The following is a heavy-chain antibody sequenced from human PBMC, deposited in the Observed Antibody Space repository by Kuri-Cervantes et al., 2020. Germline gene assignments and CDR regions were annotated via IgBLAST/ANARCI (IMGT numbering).Heavy chain of an antibody. V-gene: IGHV3-21*03. D-gene: IGHD4-17*01. J-gene: IGHJ6*03. CDR2: ISSSSSYI. Sequence: GESLKISCAASGFTFSSYWMHWVRQAPGKGLEWVSSISSSSSYIYYADSVKGRFTISRDNAKNSLYLQMNSLRAEDTAVYYCARDKTTVTTGYYYYYMDVWGKGTTVTVSS. CDR3: ARDKTTVTTGYYYYYMDV. CDR1: GFTFSSYW.